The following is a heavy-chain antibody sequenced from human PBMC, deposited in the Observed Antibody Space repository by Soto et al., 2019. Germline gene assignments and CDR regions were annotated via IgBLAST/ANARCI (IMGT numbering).Heavy chain of an antibody. Sequence: GGSLRLSCAASGFTFSSYGMHWVRQAPGKGLEWVAVISYDGSNKYYADSVKGRFTISRDNSKNTLYLQMNSLRAEDTAVYYCAKELRYFDWLSLFDYWGQGTLVTVSS. CDR1: GFTFSSYG. CDR2: ISYDGSNK. V-gene: IGHV3-30*18. D-gene: IGHD3-9*01. J-gene: IGHJ4*02. CDR3: AKELRYFDWLSLFDY.